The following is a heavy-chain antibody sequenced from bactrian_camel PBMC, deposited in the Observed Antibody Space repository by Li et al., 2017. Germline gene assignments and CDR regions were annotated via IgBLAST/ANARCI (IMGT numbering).Heavy chain of an antibody. CDR1: GRTYVKWC. Sequence: HVQLVESGGGSVHAGGSLRLSCEGSGRTYVKWCMGWFREVPGKEREAIATIDSSGITAYADSLEGRFTISQDSARITAYLQTASLKPEDTAAYYCVPVALEERDGLVSCARWSQGTQVTVS. J-gene: IGHJ4*01. CDR2: IDSSGIT. D-gene: IGHD1*01. V-gene: IGHV3S55*01.